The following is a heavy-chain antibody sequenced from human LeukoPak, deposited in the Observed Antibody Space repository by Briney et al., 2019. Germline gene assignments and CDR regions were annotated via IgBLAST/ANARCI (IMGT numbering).Heavy chain of an antibody. J-gene: IGHJ6*03. D-gene: IGHD6-6*01. V-gene: IGHV1-69*13. CDR3: ARVVSIGQPPYFYYMDV. CDR2: IIHIFGTV. CDR1: GDTLTSRG. Sequence: ASVKVSCKXSGDTLTSRGFSWVRQSPGQGLEWMGGIIHIFGTVTYSQNFQGGVTITADASTGTAYMELSRLRSDDTAVYYCARVVSIGQPPYFYYMDVWGKGTTVTVSS.